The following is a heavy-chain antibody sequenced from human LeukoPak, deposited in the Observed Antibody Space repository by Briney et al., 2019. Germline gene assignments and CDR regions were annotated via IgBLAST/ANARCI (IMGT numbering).Heavy chain of an antibody. D-gene: IGHD3-16*01. CDR2: IKSKSDGGTT. Sequence: PGGSLRLSCAASGFTFSDAWMTWVRQAPGKGLEWVGRIKSKSDGGTTDYGAPVKGRFTISRDDSKNTLYLQINSLKAKDTAVYYCTAGGRYYAYWGQGTLVTVSS. V-gene: IGHV3-15*01. J-gene: IGHJ4*02. CDR3: TAGGRYYAY. CDR1: GFTFSDAW.